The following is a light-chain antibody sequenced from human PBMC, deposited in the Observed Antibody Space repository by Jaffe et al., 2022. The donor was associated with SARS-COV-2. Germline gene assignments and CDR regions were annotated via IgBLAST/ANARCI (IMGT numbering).Light chain of an antibody. CDR2: DVT. Sequence: QSALTQPASVSGSPGQSITISCTGTSSDVGDYNYVSWYQQHPGEAPKLMIFDVTTRPSGVSDRFSGSKSGNTASLTISGLQAEDEADYYCSSYTSTSTVVFGGGTKLTVL. V-gene: IGLV2-14*03. CDR3: SSYTSTSTVV. CDR1: SSDVGDYNY. J-gene: IGLJ3*02.